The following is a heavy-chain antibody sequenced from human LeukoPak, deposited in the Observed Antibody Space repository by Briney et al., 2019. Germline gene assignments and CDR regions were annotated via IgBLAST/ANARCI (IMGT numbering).Heavy chain of an antibody. V-gene: IGHV3-48*03. CDR3: ARRAGIYSHPYDY. D-gene: IGHD1-14*01. CDR1: GFTFSSYE. Sequence: PGGSLRLSCAASGFTFSSYETNWVRQAPGKGLEWVSYISSSGSTIYYADSVKGRFTISRDNAKNSLYLQMNSLRAEDTAVYYCARRAGIYSHPYDYWGQGTLVTVSS. J-gene: IGHJ4*02. CDR2: ISSSGSTI.